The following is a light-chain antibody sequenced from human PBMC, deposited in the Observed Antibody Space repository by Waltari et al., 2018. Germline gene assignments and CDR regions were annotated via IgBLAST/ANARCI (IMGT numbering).Light chain of an antibody. CDR3: QQSYSTLFT. V-gene: IGKV1-39*01. CDR1: QSISSY. CDR2: AAS. Sequence: DIQMTQSTSFLSPSLGDGLTITCQASQSISSYLNWYQQKPGKAPKLLIYAASNLQSGVPSRFSGSGSGTDFTLTISSLQPEDFATYYCQQSYSTLFTFGPGTKVDIK. J-gene: IGKJ3*01.